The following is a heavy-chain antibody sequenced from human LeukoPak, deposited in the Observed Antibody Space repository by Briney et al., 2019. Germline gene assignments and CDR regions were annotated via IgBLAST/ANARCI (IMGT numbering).Heavy chain of an antibody. CDR3: ARDSIRSGFDY. J-gene: IGHJ4*02. CDR2: IYYTGST. CDR1: GGSISSHY. Sequence: SETLSLTCTVSGGSISSHYWGWIRQPPGKGLECIGYIYYTGSTNYNPSLKSRVTISVDTSENQFSLKLRSVTAADTAVYYCARDSIRSGFDYWGQGKLVTVSS. D-gene: IGHD3-3*01. V-gene: IGHV4-59*11.